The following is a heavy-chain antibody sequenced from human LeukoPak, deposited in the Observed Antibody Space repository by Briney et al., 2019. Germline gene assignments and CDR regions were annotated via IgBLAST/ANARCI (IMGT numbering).Heavy chain of an antibody. CDR2: INPNSGGT. CDR3: ARDPRMWYDSSGYPYYFDY. V-gene: IGHV1-2*06. Sequence: ASVKVSCKASGGTFSSYAIGWVRQAPGQGLEWMGRINPNSGGTNYAQKFQGRVTMTRDTSISTAYMELSRLRSDDTAVYYCARDPRMWYDSSGYPYYFDYWGQGTLVTVSS. J-gene: IGHJ4*02. CDR1: GGTFSSYA. D-gene: IGHD3-22*01.